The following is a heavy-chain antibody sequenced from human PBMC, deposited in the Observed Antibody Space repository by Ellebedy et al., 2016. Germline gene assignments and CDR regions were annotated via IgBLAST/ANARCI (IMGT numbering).Heavy chain of an antibody. J-gene: IGHJ4*02. CDR3: VHRTTVTSVDY. D-gene: IGHD4-11*01. Sequence: SGPTLVKPTQTLTLTCTFSGFSLNTNRVTLGWVRQPPGKALEWLSFIYGNDDKRYSPSLKSRLTITKDTSKNQVVLIMTNMDPVDTATYYCVHRTTVTSVDYWGQGTLVTVSS. V-gene: IGHV2-5*01. CDR1: GFSLNTNRVT. CDR2: IYGNDDK.